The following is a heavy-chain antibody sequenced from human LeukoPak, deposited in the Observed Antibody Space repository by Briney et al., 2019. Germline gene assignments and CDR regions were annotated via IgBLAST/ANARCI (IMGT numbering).Heavy chain of an antibody. CDR2: IYYSGIT. CDR3: ARHSRGSYRFDY. Sequence: SETLSLXCTVSGGSISSSSYYWGWIRQPPGKGLEWIGSIYYSGITYYNPSLKSRVTISVDTSKNQFSLKLSSVTAADTAVYYCARHSRGSYRFDYWGQGTLVTVSS. D-gene: IGHD1-26*01. CDR1: GGSISSSSYY. J-gene: IGHJ4*02. V-gene: IGHV4-39*01.